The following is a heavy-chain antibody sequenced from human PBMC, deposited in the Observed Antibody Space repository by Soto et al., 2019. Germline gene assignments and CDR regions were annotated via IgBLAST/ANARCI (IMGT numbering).Heavy chain of an antibody. CDR1: GYTFTSYG. J-gene: IGHJ5*02. V-gene: IGHV1-18*01. D-gene: IGHD6-13*01. Sequence: ASVKVSCKASGYTFTSYGISWVRQAPGQGLEWMGWISAYNGNTNYAQKLQGRVTMTTDTSTSTAYMELRSLRSDDTAVYYCARTPPQLYSSSWLGWFDPWGQGTLVTVSS. CDR3: ARTPPQLYSSSWLGWFDP. CDR2: ISAYNGNT.